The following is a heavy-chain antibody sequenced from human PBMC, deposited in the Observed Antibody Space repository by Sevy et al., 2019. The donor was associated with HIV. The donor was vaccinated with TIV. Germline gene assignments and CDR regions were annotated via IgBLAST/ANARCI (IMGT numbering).Heavy chain of an antibody. CDR1: GFTFSSYG. V-gene: IGHV3-30*02. D-gene: IGHD6-6*01. CDR2: IRYDGSNK. CDR3: AKGAIAARNWFDP. J-gene: IGHJ5*02. Sequence: GGSLRLSCAASGFTFSSYGMLWVRQAPGKGLEWVAFIRYDGSNKYYADSVKGRFTISRDNVKNTLYLQMNSLRAEDTAVYYCAKGAIAARNWFDPWGQGTLVTVSS.